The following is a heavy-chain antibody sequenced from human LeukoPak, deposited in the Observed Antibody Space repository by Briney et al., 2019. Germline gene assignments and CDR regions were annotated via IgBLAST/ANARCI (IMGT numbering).Heavy chain of an antibody. D-gene: IGHD4-23*01. CDR3: AREMGVVTAHGIDV. J-gene: IGHJ6*02. CDR1: GGSISSNSSNNYH. CDR2: IYYSGST. Sequence: SETLSLTCIVSGGSISSNSSNNYHWGWIRQPPGKGLEGIGSIYYSGSTYYNPSLKSRVTISVDTSKNQFSLKLSSVTAADTALYYCAREMGVVTAHGIDVWGQGTTVTVSS. V-gene: IGHV4-39*02.